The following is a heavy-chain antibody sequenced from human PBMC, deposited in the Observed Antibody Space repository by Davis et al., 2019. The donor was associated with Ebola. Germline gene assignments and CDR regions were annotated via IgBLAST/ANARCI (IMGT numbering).Heavy chain of an antibody. CDR2: TTIYNGDT. V-gene: IGHV1-18*04. J-gene: IGHJ5*02. CDR3: ARARGVGATSIAWFDP. CDR1: GYTFTSYY. Sequence: ASVKVSCKASGYTFTSYYMYWVRQAPGQGLEWMGWTTIYNGDTKYAQNLQGRVTMTTDTSTSTAYMELRSLRSDDTAVYYCARARGVGATSIAWFDPWGQGTLVTVSS. D-gene: IGHD1-26*01.